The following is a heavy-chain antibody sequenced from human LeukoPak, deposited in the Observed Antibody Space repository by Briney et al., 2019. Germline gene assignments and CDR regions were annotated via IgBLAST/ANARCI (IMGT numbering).Heavy chain of an antibody. CDR1: GDSVSSNSAA. J-gene: IGHJ5*02. D-gene: IGHD2-21*02. Sequence: SQTLSLTCAISGDSVSSNSAAWNWIRQSPSRGLEWLGRTYYRSKWFFNYEVSVRSRITINPDTSKNQFSLKLSSVTAADTAVYYCARAVVVTALLEFDPWGQGTLVTVSS. CDR2: TYYRSKWFF. CDR3: ARAVVVTALLEFDP. V-gene: IGHV6-1*01.